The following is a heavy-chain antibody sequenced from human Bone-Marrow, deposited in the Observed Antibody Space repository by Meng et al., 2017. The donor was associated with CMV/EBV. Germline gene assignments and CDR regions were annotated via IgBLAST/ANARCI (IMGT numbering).Heavy chain of an antibody. CDR2: INHSGST. CDR1: SFSGCY. Sequence: SFSGCYWSWIRQPPGKGLEWIGEINHSGSTNYNPSLKSRVTISVDTSKNQFSLKLSSVTAADTAVYYCARGDYVWGSYRYGGFWFDPWGQGTLVTVSS. J-gene: IGHJ5*02. D-gene: IGHD3-16*02. CDR3: ARGDYVWGSYRYGGFWFDP. V-gene: IGHV4-34*01.